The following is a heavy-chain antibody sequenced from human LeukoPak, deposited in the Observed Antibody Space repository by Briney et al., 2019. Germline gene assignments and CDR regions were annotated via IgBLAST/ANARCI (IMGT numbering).Heavy chain of an antibody. J-gene: IGHJ4*02. D-gene: IGHD6-19*01. CDR2: IYYSGST. CDR1: GGSISSYY. CDR3: ARAVAVYSFDY. Sequence: SETLSLTCTVSGGSISSYYWSWIRQPPGKGLEWIGYIYYSGSTNYNPSLKSRVTISVDKSKNQFSLKLSSVTAADTAVYYCARAVAVYSFDYWGQGTLVTVSS. V-gene: IGHV4-59*01.